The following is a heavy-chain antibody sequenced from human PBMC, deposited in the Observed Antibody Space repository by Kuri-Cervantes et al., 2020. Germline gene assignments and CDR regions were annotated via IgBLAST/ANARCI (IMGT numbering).Heavy chain of an antibody. V-gene: IGHV3-48*01. D-gene: IGHD3-10*01. CDR3: ARDPTMVRGVIYYYYYGMDV. J-gene: IGHJ6*02. Sequence: GGSLRLSCAASGFTFSTYRMIWVRQAPGKGLEWVSYISSGRDIIYYADSVKGRFTISRDNSKNTLYLQMNSLRAEDTAVYYCARDPTMVRGVIYYYYYGMDVWGQGTTVTVSS. CDR2: ISSGRDII. CDR1: GFTFSTYR.